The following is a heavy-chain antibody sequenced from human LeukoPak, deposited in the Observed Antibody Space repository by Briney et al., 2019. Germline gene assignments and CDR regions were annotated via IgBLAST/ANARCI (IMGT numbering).Heavy chain of an antibody. CDR2: ITGDCNYI. J-gene: IGHJ4*02. CDR1: GFTFSSYW. Sequence: PGGSLRLSCVASGFTFSSYWMHWVRQVPGKGPVWVSSITGDCNYIFYADSVKGRFTISRDNAQNSLFLELNSLRGEDTAVYYCARERNFYYFDYWGQGALVTVSS. D-gene: IGHD3-3*01. V-gene: IGHV3-21*01. CDR3: ARERNFYYFDY.